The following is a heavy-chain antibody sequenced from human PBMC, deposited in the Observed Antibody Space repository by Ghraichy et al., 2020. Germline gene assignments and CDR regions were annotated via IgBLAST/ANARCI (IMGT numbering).Heavy chain of an antibody. CDR1: GFTFSSYW. V-gene: IGHV3-74*01. CDR2: INSDGSST. CDR3: ARNTRSMIAGY. D-gene: IGHD3-22*01. Sequence: GGSLRLSCAASGFTFSSYWMHWVRQAPGKGLVWVSRINSDGSSTSYADSVKGRFTISRDNAKNTLYLQMNSLRAEDTAVYYCARNTRSMIAGYWGQGTLVTVSS. J-gene: IGHJ4*02.